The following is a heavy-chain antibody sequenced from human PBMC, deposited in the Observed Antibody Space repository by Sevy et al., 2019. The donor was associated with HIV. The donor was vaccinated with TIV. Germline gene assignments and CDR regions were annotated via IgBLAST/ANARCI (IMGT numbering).Heavy chain of an antibody. CDR1: GFGFSSYW. Sequence: GGCLRLSCIDSGFGFSSYWINWVRQAPGKGLEWMALIKEDGSEKEYADSVKGRFTISRDTAKNSVYLQMDSLRAEDTATYYCSGGFGWLSDYWGQGTVVTVSS. J-gene: IGHJ4*02. CDR3: SGGFGWLSDY. CDR2: IKEDGSEK. D-gene: IGHD3-10*01. V-gene: IGHV3-7*01.